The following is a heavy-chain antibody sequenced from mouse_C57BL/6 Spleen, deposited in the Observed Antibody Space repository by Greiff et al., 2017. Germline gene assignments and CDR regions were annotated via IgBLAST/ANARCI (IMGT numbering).Heavy chain of an antibody. Sequence: EVKVVESGGGLVKPGGSLKLSCAASGFTFSSYAMSWVRQTPEKRLEWVATISDGGSYTYYPDNVKGRFTISRDNAKNNLYLQMSHLKSEDTAMYYCARDPNWVYAMDYWGQGTSVTVSS. CDR2: ISDGGSYT. CDR1: GFTFSSYA. CDR3: ARDPNWVYAMDY. V-gene: IGHV5-4*01. D-gene: IGHD4-1*01. J-gene: IGHJ4*01.